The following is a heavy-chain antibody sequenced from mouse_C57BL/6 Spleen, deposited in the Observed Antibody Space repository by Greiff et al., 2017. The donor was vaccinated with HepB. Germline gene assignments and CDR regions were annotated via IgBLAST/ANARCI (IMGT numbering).Heavy chain of an antibody. CDR3: ARGGLRRYFDV. CDR1: GFTFSDYG. D-gene: IGHD2-2*01. Sequence: EVQLQESGGGLVKPGGSLKLSCAASGFTFSDYGMHWVRQAPEKGLEWVAYISSGSSTIYYADTVKGRFTISRDNAKNTLFLQMTSLRSEDTAIYYCARGGLRRYFDVWGTGTTVTVSS. V-gene: IGHV5-17*01. CDR2: ISSGSSTI. J-gene: IGHJ1*03.